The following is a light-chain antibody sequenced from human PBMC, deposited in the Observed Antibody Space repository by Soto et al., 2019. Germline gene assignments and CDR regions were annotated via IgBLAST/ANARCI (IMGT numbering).Light chain of an antibody. J-gene: IGKJ4*01. CDR3: QQYNNWPLT. Sequence: EIVLTQSPGTLSLSPWERATLSCRASQSVSSYLAWYQQKPGQAPRLLIYDASTRATGIPARFSGSGSGTEFTLTISSLQSEDFAVYYCQQYNNWPLTFGGGTKVDIK. V-gene: IGKV3-15*01. CDR1: QSVSSY. CDR2: DAS.